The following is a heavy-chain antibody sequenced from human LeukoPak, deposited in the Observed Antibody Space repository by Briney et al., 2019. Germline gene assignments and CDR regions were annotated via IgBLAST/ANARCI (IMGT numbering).Heavy chain of an antibody. V-gene: IGHV5-51*01. CDR1: GYSLTTHW. CDR3: GRHGGSYDSPYDY. Sequence: HGESLKISCKSSGYSLTTHWIGWVRQMPGKGLEWMGIIYPGDSDTRYSPSSQDNGTISAEKSTSTAYLQWSSLKASDTAMYFCGRHGGSYDSPYDYWGQGTLVTVSS. CDR2: IYPGDSDT. J-gene: IGHJ4*02. D-gene: IGHD5-12*01.